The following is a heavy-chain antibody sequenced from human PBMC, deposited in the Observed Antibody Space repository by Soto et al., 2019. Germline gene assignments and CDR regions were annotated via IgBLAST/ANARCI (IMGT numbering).Heavy chain of an antibody. J-gene: IGHJ4*02. CDR3: AKDTGSWRNYRLNYFDY. CDR1: GFTFSSYA. Sequence: EVQLLESGGGLVQPGGSLRLSCAASGFTFSSYAMSWVRQAPGKGLEWVSAISGSGGSTYYADSVKGRFTISRDNAKNTLYLQMNSLRAEDTAVYYCAKDTGSWRNYRLNYFDYWGQGTLVTDSS. CDR2: ISGSGGST. V-gene: IGHV3-23*01. D-gene: IGHD1-7*01.